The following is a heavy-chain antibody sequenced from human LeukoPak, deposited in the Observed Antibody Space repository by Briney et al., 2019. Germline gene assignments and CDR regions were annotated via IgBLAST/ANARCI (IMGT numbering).Heavy chain of an antibody. Sequence: GASVKVSCKASGYTFTGYYMHWVRQAPGQGLEWMGWINPNSGGTNYAQKFQGRVTMTTDTSTSTAYMELRSLRSDDTAVYYCAREGRYYYYYVDVWGKGTTVTISS. CDR1: GYTFTGYY. CDR2: INPNSGGT. CDR3: AREGRYYYYYVDV. J-gene: IGHJ6*03. V-gene: IGHV1-2*02.